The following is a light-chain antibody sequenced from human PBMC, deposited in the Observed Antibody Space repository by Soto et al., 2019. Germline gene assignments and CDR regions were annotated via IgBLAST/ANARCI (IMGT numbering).Light chain of an antibody. CDR3: QQYGSSRWT. CDR1: QSVSSSY. CDR2: GAS. J-gene: IGKJ1*01. V-gene: IGKV3-20*01. Sequence: EIVLTQSPGTLSLSPGERATLSCMASQSVSSSYLAWYQQKPGQAPRLLIYGASSRATGIPDRFSGSGSGTDFTLTISRLAPEDVAVYYCQQYGSSRWTFGQGTKVEIK.